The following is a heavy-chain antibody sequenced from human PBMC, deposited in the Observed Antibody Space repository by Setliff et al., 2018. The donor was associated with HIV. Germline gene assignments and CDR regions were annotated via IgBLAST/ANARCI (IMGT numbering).Heavy chain of an antibody. V-gene: IGHV4-61*09. CDR2: IYASGVT. D-gene: IGHD2-8*01. CDR1: GNFISRDIYF. J-gene: IGHJ4*02. CDR3: VTVPGGPVGRDPPNGY. Sequence: PSETLSLTCNVSGNFISRDIYFWSWIRQPAGKGLEWLGHIYASGVTKHNPSIKSRVIISVDTSRSQFSLTLKSVTAADSAIYYCVTVPGGPVGRDPPNGYWGQGTLVTVSS.